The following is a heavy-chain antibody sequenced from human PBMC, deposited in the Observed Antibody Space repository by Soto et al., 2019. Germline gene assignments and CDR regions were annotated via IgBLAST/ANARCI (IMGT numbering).Heavy chain of an antibody. D-gene: IGHD2-15*01. Sequence: PGRYLRLSCVASGFTFRSYTLNCVSQTPGKALEWVSAIRGFSPYTFYADSVKGRFTISRDNAKNSLYLQMNSLRAEDTAVYYCARDRGYDAHDYYYNAMDVWGQGTMVTVSS. V-gene: IGHV3-21*01. J-gene: IGHJ6*01. CDR2: IRGFSPYT. CDR3: ARDRGYDAHDYYYNAMDV. CDR1: GFTFRSYT.